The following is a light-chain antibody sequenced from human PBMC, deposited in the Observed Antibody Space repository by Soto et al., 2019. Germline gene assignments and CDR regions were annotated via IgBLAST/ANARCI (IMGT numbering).Light chain of an antibody. J-gene: IGKJ5*01. Sequence: EIVLTQSPGTLSLSPGERATLSCRASQSVSSSYLAWYQQKPGQAPRLLIYGVSSRATGIPDRFSGSGSGTDFTLTISRLEPEDFAVYYCQQYGNSPRTFGHGTRLEIK. CDR2: GVS. CDR1: QSVSSSY. CDR3: QQYGNSPRT. V-gene: IGKV3-20*01.